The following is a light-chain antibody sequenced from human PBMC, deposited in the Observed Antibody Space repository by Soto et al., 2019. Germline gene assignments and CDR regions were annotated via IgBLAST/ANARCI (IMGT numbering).Light chain of an antibody. CDR3: RQYNNWPQT. CDR2: GAS. CDR1: QSISSN. V-gene: IGKV3-15*01. Sequence: DIVMTQSPATLSVSPGERATLSCRASQSISSNLAWYQQKPGQAPRLLIYGASTRATGIPARFSGSGSGTEFTLTISSLQSEDFAVYYCRQYNNWPQTFGQGTKVDIK. J-gene: IGKJ1*01.